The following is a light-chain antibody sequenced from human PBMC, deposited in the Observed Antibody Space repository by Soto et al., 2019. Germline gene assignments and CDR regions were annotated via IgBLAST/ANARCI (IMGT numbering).Light chain of an antibody. Sequence: EIVMTQSPATLSVSPGERVTLSCRASQSVSRSLAWYQQKPGQAPRLLIYGSSTRANGIPARFSGSGSGTDIPLTISSLQAEDVAVYYCQQYNNWPPFTFGPGTKGDIK. CDR1: QSVSRS. CDR3: QQYNNWPPFT. CDR2: GSS. V-gene: IGKV3-15*01. J-gene: IGKJ3*01.